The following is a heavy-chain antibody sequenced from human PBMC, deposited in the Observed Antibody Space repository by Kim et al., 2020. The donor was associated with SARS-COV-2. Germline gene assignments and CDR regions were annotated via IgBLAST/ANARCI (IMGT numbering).Heavy chain of an antibody. CDR2: INHSGST. J-gene: IGHJ4*02. V-gene: IGHV4-34*01. D-gene: IGHD3-10*01. CDR3: ARGPTGVYMDYYGSGAFDY. Sequence: SETLSLTCAVYGGSFSGYYWSWIRQPPGKGLEWIGEINHSGSTNYNPSLKSRVTISVDTSKNQFSLKLSSVTAADTAVYYCARGPTGVYMDYYGSGAFDYWGQGTLVTVSS. CDR1: GGSFSGYY.